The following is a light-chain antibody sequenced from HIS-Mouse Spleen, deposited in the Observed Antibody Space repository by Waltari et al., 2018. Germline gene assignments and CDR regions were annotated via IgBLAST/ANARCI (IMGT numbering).Light chain of an antibody. V-gene: IGLV2-14*03. CDR3: SSYTSSSTLVV. Sequence: QSALTQPASVSGSPGQSITISCTGTSSDVGVYNYVSWYQHHPGKAPKLMIYDVSNRPSGVSNRVSGSKSGNTASLTISGLQAEDEADYYCSSYTSSSTLVVFGGGTKLTVL. J-gene: IGLJ2*01. CDR1: SSDVGVYNY. CDR2: DVS.